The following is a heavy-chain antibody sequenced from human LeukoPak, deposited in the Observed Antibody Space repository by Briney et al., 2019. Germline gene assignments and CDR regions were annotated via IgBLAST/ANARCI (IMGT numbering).Heavy chain of an antibody. CDR3: AKNLGHYDSSGFLFDY. V-gene: IGHV3-30*02. CDR1: GFTFSAYA. D-gene: IGHD3-22*01. CDR2: IRYDGFNE. J-gene: IGHJ4*02. Sequence: GGSLRLSCAASGFTFSAYAMHWARQAPGKGPDWVAFIRYDGFNEYYADSVKGRFTISRDNSKNTVYLQMNSLRAEDTAVYYCAKNLGHYDSSGFLFDYWGQGALVTVSS.